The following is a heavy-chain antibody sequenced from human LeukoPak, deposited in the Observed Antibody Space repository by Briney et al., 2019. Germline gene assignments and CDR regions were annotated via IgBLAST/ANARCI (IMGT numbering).Heavy chain of an antibody. CDR3: ARGSARRTYGGNYLSY. J-gene: IGHJ4*02. CDR1: GYTFTSYD. Sequence: GASVKVSCKASGYTFTSYDINWVRQATGQGLEWMGWMNPNSGNTGYALKFQGRVTMTRNTSISTAYMELSSLRSEDTAVYYCARGSARRTYGGNYLSYWGQGTLVTVSS. V-gene: IGHV1-8*01. CDR2: MNPNSGNT. D-gene: IGHD4-23*01.